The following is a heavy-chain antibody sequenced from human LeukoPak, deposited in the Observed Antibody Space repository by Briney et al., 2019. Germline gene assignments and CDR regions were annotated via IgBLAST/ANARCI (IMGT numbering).Heavy chain of an antibody. CDR1: GFTFSSCW. CDR2: IKQDGSAK. Sequence: GGSLRLSCAASGFTFSSCWMSWVRQAPGKGLEWVANIKQDGSAKYYVDSVKGRFTISRDNAKNSLFLQMNSLRAEDTAVYYCARDVYDSGRGAFDILGQGTMVTVSS. J-gene: IGHJ3*02. V-gene: IGHV3-7*01. D-gene: IGHD3-10*01. CDR3: ARDVYDSGRGAFDI.